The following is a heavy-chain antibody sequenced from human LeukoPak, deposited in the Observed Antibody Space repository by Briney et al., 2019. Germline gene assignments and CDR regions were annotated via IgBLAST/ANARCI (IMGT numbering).Heavy chain of an antibody. J-gene: IGHJ3*02. CDR1: GYTFTGYY. Sequence: ASVKVSCKASGYTFTGYYMHWVRQAPGQGLEWMGWINPNSGGTNYAQKFQGWVTMTRDTSISTAYMELSRLRSDDTAVYYCARSLPYCSSTSCLSFGDAFDIRGQGTMVTVSS. CDR2: INPNSGGT. CDR3: ARSLPYCSSTSCLSFGDAFDI. D-gene: IGHD2-2*01. V-gene: IGHV1-2*04.